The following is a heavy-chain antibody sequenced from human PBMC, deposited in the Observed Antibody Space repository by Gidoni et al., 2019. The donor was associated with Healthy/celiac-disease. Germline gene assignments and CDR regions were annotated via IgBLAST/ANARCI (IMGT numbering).Heavy chain of an antibody. D-gene: IGHD3-22*01. V-gene: IGHV1-46*01. CDR1: GYTFTSYY. CDR3: ARGWTYYYDSSGYPNWFDP. CDR2: INPSGGST. J-gene: IGHJ5*02. Sequence: QVQLVQSGAEVKKPGASVKVSCKASGYTFTSYYMHWVRQAPGQGLEWMGIINPSGGSTSYAQKFQGRVTMTRDTSTSTVYMELSSLRSEDTAVYYCARGWTYYYDSSGYPNWFDPWGQGTLVTVSS.